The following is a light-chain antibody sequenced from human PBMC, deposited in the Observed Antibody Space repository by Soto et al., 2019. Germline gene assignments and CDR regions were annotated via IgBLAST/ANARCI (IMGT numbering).Light chain of an antibody. CDR2: GSS. V-gene: IGKV1-39*01. CDR1: QTISDY. CDR3: QQTYDSLVS. Sequence: IHISQSPPSLSASVGERVTITCRASQTISDYLHWYQQKPGKAPTLLIYGSSSLQTGVPPRFSGSGSGTEFTLTISSLQPEDFGTYYCQQTYDSLVSFGGGTKVDNK. J-gene: IGKJ4*01.